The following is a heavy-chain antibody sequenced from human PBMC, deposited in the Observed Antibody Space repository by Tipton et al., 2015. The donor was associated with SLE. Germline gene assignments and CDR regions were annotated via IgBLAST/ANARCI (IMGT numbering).Heavy chain of an antibody. CDR1: GASMTGYY. V-gene: IGHV4-59*01. CDR3: ARVVYSFSDAFDI. D-gene: IGHD6-13*01. J-gene: IGHJ3*02. Sequence: TLSLTCTVSGASMTGYYWSWIRQPPGKGLEWIGYIYHSGNTNYNPSLKSRLTISVDTSQNQLSLKLSSVTAADTAVYYCARVVYSFSDAFDIWGQGTLVTVSS. CDR2: IYHSGNT.